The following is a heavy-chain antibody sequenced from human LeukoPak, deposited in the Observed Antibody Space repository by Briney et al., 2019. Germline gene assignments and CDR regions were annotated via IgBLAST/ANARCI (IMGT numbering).Heavy chain of an antibody. V-gene: IGHV3-30*02. J-gene: IGHJ6*03. D-gene: IGHD4-11*01. CDR3: AKMKGSAVTEYYYYMDV. CDR1: GFTFSSYA. CDR2: IRYDGSNK. Sequence: GGSLRLSCAASGFTFSSYAMHWVRQAPGKGLEWVAFIRYDGSNKYYADSVKGRFTISRDNSKNTLYLQMNSLRAEDTAVYYCAKMKGSAVTEYYYYMDVWGKGTTVTVSS.